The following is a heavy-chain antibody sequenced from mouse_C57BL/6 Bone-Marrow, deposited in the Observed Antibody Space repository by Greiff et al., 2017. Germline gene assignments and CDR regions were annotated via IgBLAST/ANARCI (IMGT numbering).Heavy chain of an antibody. Sequence: VQLQQSGAELVKPGASVKLSCTASGFNITAYYMHWVKQRTEQGLEWIGRIDPEDGETKYAPKFKGKATITADTSSNTAYLQRSSLTSEDTAVYSGARHGNYGGFFDYWGQGTTLTVPS. V-gene: IGHV14-2*01. CDR3: ARHGNYGGFFDY. CDR1: GFNITAYY. CDR2: IDPEDGET. J-gene: IGHJ2*01. D-gene: IGHD2-1*01.